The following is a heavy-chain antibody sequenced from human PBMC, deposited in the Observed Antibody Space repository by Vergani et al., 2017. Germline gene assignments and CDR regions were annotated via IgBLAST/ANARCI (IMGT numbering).Heavy chain of an antibody. D-gene: IGHD3-22*01. CDR3: ARGDYYDSSGKFDY. Sequence: QVQLVESGGGVVQPGRSLRLSCAASGFTFSSYAMHWVRQAPGKGLEWVAVISYDGSNKYYADSVKGRFTISRDNSKNTLYLQMNSLRAEDTAVYYCARGDYYDSSGKFDYWGQGTLVTVSS. V-gene: IGHV3-30-3*01. CDR1: GFTFSSYA. J-gene: IGHJ4*02. CDR2: ISYDGSNK.